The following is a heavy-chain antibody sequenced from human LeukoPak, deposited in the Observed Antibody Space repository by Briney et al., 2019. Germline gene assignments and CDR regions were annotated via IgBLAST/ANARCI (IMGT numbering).Heavy chain of an antibody. Sequence: GGSLRLSCAASRFTFTDYGMHWVRQPPGKGLEWVAVISYDGSKTFYGDSVKGRFTISRDNSKNTLFLQMNSLRVEDTAVYHCAKDALWSGSPGGFDPWGQGTLVTVSS. CDR1: RFTFTDYG. V-gene: IGHV3-30*18. CDR2: ISYDGSKT. D-gene: IGHD1-26*01. J-gene: IGHJ5*02. CDR3: AKDALWSGSPGGFDP.